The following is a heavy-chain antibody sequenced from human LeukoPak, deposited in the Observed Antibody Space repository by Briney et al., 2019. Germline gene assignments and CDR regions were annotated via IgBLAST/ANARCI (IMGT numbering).Heavy chain of an antibody. J-gene: IGHJ4*02. Sequence: SETLSLTCAASGYAISGGYYWGWIRQPPGKGLEWIGSFYPGGSTYYNPSLKSRVTMSVDTSKNQFSLNLSSVTAADTAVYYCARGTTRLCPDYWGQGTLVIVSS. D-gene: IGHD1-7*01. CDR2: FYPGGST. CDR1: GYAISGGYY. V-gene: IGHV4-38-2*01. CDR3: ARGTTRLCPDY.